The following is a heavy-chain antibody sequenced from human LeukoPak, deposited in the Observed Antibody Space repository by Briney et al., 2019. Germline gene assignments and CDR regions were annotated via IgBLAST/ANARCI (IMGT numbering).Heavy chain of an antibody. J-gene: IGHJ1*01. CDR1: GYTFTSYG. V-gene: IGHV1-69*13. CDR3: ARSGAKPTYYYDSSGYYPSPEYFQH. Sequence: SVKVSCKASGYTFTSYGISWVRQAPGQGLEWMGGIIPIFGTANYAQKFQGRVTITADESTSTAYMELSSLRSEDTAVYYCARSGAKPTYYYDSSGYYPSPEYFQHWGQGTLVTVSS. D-gene: IGHD3-22*01. CDR2: IIPIFGTA.